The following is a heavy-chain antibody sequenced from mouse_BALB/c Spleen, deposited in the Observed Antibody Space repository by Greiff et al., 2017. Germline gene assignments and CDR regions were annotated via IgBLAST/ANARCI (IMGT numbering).Heavy chain of an antibody. CDR2: IWSGGST. CDR1: GFSLTSYG. V-gene: IGHV2-4-1*01. D-gene: IGHD2-2*01. J-gene: IGHJ4*01. CDR3: ARSGYDGYYAMDY. Sequence: VMLVESGPGLVQPSQSLSITCTVSGFSLTSYGVHWVRQSPGKGLEWLGVIWSGGSTDYNAAFISRLSISKDNSKSQVFFKMNSLQADDTAIYYCARSGYDGYYAMDYWGQGTSVTVSS.